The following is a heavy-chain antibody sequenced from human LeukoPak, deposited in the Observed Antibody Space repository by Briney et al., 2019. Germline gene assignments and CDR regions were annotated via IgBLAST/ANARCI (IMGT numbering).Heavy chain of an antibody. J-gene: IGHJ5*02. CDR3: ARDKGSYHNWFDP. V-gene: IGHV4-59*01. CDR1: GGSINSYY. D-gene: IGHD1-26*01. CDR2: IHYSGST. Sequence: SETLSLTCTVSGGSINSYYWSWIRQPPGKGLEWIGYIHYSGSTNYNPSLKSRVTILVDTSKNQFSLKLSSVTAADTAVYYCARDKGSYHNWFDPWGQGTLVIVSS.